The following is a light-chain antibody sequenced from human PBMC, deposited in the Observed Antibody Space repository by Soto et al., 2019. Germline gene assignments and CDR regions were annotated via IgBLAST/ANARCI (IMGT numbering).Light chain of an antibody. CDR1: SSDVGAYNF. V-gene: IGLV2-11*01. CDR2: AVN. J-gene: IGLJ1*01. CDR3: CSYAGAYKYV. Sequence: QSALTQPRSVSGSSGQSVTISCTGSSSDVGAYNFASWYQQHPGAAPKLLTHAVNKRPPGFPDRFSASKSGNTASLTISGPQAEDEADNYCCSYAGAYKYVFGSGTKVTV.